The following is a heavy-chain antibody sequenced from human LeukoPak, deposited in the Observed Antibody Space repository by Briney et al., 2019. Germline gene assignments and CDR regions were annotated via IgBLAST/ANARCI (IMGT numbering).Heavy chain of an antibody. CDR2: INHSGST. Sequence: SETLSLTCAVSGYSISSGYYWSWIRQPPGKGLEWIGEINHSGSTNYNPSLKSRVTISVDTSKNQFSLKLSSVTAADTAVYYCARGTNILTGYYYYMDVWGKGTTVTVSS. CDR1: GYSISSGYY. J-gene: IGHJ6*03. D-gene: IGHD3-9*01. CDR3: ARGTNILTGYYYYMDV. V-gene: IGHV4-34*01.